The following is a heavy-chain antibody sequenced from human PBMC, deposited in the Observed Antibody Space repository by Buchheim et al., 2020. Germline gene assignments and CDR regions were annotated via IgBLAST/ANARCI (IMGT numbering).Heavy chain of an antibody. J-gene: IGHJ5*02. CDR3: ARDTDTGSRYTRLDP. CDR2: LWYNGNDK. V-gene: IGHV3-33*01. Sequence: QVQLVESGGDVVQPGGSLRLSCAASGFSFTSYGMHWVRQAPGKGLEWVAVLWYNGNDKNYADFVKGRFTVSRDTSKNILYLQLNSLSVEDTAVYFCARDTDTGSRYTRLDPWGPGTL. CDR1: GFSFTSYG. D-gene: IGHD3-3*01.